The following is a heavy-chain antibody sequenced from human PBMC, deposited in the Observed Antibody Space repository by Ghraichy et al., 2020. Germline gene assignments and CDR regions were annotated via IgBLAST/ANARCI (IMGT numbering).Heavy chain of an antibody. V-gene: IGHV3-74*01. J-gene: IGHJ4*02. D-gene: IGHD3-16*01. CDR3: ARVKVAECLDS. Sequence: GGSLRLSCAASGFTFSNYWMHWVRQAPGKGLVWVSRITNDGSSTHYADSVKGRFTISRDNAKNTLYLQMNSLGAEDTAVYYCARVKVAECLDSWGQGTLVTVSS. CDR2: ITNDGSST. CDR1: GFTFSNYW.